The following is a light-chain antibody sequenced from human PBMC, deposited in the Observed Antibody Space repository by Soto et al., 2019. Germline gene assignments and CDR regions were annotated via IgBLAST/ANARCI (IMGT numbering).Light chain of an antibody. V-gene: IGKV1-13*02. CDR2: DAS. J-gene: IGKJ4*01. CDR1: QGISTA. Sequence: AIQLTQSPSSLSASVGDRVTITCRASQGISTALAWYQQKPGKAPNPLIYDASSLQSGIPSRFSGSGSGTDFTLTISSLQPEDFATYYCQQFTFYPPLTFGGGTKVEIK. CDR3: QQFTFYPPLT.